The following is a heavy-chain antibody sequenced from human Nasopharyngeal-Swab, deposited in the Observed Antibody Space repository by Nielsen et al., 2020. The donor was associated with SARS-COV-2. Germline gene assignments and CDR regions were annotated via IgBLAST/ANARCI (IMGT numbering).Heavy chain of an antibody. Sequence: GESLKISCAASGFTFDDYGMSWVRQAPGKGLEWVSSVSSSSAYIYYADSVKGRFTISRDNAKNSLYLQLNSLRAEDTAVYYCARDPLSSWQAIGNWYFDLWGRGTLVTVSS. V-gene: IGHV3-21*01. D-gene: IGHD6-13*01. CDR3: ARDPLSSWQAIGNWYFDL. J-gene: IGHJ2*01. CDR2: VSSSSAYI. CDR1: GFTFDDYG.